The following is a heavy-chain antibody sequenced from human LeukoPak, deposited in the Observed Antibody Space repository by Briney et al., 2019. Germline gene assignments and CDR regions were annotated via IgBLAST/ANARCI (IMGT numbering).Heavy chain of an antibody. CDR3: ARSNGLRYFDR. Sequence: GGSLRLSCAASGFTFTTYGMNWVRQAPGKGLEWVAYFGSTGTIHYADSMRGRFTISRDNAEMSLFLQMNSLRVADTAVYYCARSNGLRYFDRWGQGTLVTVSS. J-gene: IGHJ4*02. V-gene: IGHV3-48*04. CDR2: FGSTGTI. CDR1: GFTFTTYG. D-gene: IGHD4-11*01.